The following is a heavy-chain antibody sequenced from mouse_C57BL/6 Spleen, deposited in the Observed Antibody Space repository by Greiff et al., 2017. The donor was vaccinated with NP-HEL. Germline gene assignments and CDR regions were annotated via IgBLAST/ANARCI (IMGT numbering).Heavy chain of an antibody. V-gene: IGHV1-9*01. D-gene: IGHD2-4*01. Sequence: VKLMESGAELMKPGASVKLSCKATGYTFTGYWIEWVKQRPGHGLEWIGEILPGSGSTNYNEKFKGKATFTADTSSNTAYMQLSSLTTEDSAIYYCASKALYDYDAPFAYWGQGTLVTVSA. CDR3: ASKALYDYDAPFAY. J-gene: IGHJ3*01. CDR2: ILPGSGST. CDR1: GYTFTGYW.